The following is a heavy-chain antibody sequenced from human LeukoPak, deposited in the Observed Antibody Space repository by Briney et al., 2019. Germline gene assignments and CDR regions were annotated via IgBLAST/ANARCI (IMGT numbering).Heavy chain of an antibody. CDR3: ARDAAVSARGYFQH. V-gene: IGHV3-64*01. D-gene: IGHD3-10*01. J-gene: IGHJ1*01. Sequence: GGSLRLSCAASGFNVSVNYMSWVRQAPGKGLEYLSAISSNGGHTYYANSVKGRFTISRDNSKNTLYLQMGSLRPEDMAVYYCARDAAVSARGYFQHWGQGTLVTVSS. CDR2: ISSNGGHT. CDR1: GFNVSVNY.